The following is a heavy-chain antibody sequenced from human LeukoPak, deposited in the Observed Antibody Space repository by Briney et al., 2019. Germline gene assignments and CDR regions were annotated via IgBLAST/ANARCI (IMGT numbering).Heavy chain of an antibody. D-gene: IGHD3-16*02. CDR3: AKDRSRAFGGVIVIPVGAFDI. CDR1: GGTFSSYA. J-gene: IGHJ3*02. V-gene: IGHV1-69*04. Sequence: SVKVYCKASGGTFSSYAISWVRQAPGQGLEWMGRIIPIFGIANYAQKFQGRVTITADKSTSTAYMELSSLRSEDTAVYYCAKDRSRAFGGVIVIPVGAFDIWGQGTMVTVSS. CDR2: IIPIFGIA.